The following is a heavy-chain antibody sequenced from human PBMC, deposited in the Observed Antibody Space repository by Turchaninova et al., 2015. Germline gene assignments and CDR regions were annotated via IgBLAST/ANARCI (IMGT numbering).Heavy chain of an antibody. D-gene: IGHD2-2*01. CDR1: GAPPSRSISY. Sequence: QLQLQESGAGRGQRPETLSLPCRVLGAPPSRSISYWAWTRLPPWKELEWIWIIFYTRTTYYNPSLKTRVTISVYTSKNQFSLNLSSVTAAEPAVYYCARDGVPTAMIRDSRFDYWGQGTLFTVSS. V-gene: IGHV4-39*07. J-gene: IGHJ4*02. CDR2: IFYTRTT. CDR3: ARDGVPTAMIRDSRFDY.